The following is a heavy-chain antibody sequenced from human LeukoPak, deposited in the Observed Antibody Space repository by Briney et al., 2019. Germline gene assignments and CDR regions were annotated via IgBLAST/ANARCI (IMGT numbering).Heavy chain of an antibody. D-gene: IGHD3-22*01. Sequence: HTGGSLRLSCAVSGFTFSNYAMSWVRQAPGKGLEWVSGISGSGGSTSYADPVKGRFTISRDNSKNTLYLQMNSLRAEDTAVYYCAKDGSEYYYDSSGDLDWGQGTLVTVSS. CDR3: AKDGSEYYYDSSGDLD. CDR1: GFTFSNYA. J-gene: IGHJ4*02. CDR2: ISGSGGST. V-gene: IGHV3-23*01.